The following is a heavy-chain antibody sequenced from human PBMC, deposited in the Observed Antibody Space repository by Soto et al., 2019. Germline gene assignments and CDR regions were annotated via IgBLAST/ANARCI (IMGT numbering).Heavy chain of an antibody. V-gene: IGHV3-23*01. J-gene: IGHJ4*02. CDR1: GFSFGSYA. Sequence: LGGSLSLSCAASGFSFGSYALSWVRQAPGRGLEWVSTISGSDGKTFYADSVKGRFSISRDTSQSTLYLQMNSLRADDTAMYYCARWSYLDYWGQGTRVTVSS. CDR2: ISGSDGKT. CDR3: ARWSYLDY. D-gene: IGHD3-3*01.